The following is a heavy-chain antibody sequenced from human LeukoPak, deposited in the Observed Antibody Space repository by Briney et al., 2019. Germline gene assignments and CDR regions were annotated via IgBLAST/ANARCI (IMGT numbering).Heavy chain of an antibody. CDR2: INPNSGGT. CDR1: GYTFTGYY. V-gene: IGHV1-2*02. D-gene: IGHD6-13*01. J-gene: IGHJ2*01. Sequence: ASVKVSCKASGYTFTGYYMHWVRQAPGQGLEWMGWINPNSGGTNYAQKFQGRVTMTRDTSISTAYMELSRLRSDDTAVYYCARVGAAAAGIPHWYFDLWGRGTLVTVSS. CDR3: ARVGAAAAGIPHWYFDL.